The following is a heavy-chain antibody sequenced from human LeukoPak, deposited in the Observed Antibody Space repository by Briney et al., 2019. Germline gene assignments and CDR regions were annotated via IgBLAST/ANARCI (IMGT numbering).Heavy chain of an antibody. CDR3: ARWDLRAVYDSSGQTSGGFDY. CDR1: GYTFTSYA. CDR2: ISAYNGNT. D-gene: IGHD3-22*01. Sequence: GASVKVSCKASGYTFTSYAMNWVRQAPGQGLEWMGWISAYNGNTNYAQKLQGRVTMTTDTSTSTAYMELRSLRSDDTAVYYCARWDLRAVYDSSGQTSGGFDYWGQGTLVTVSS. V-gene: IGHV1-18*01. J-gene: IGHJ4*02.